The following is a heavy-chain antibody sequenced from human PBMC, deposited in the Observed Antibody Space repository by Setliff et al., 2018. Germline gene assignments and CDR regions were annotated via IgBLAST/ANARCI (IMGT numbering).Heavy chain of an antibody. Sequence: LSLTCTVSGGSISSSSYYWGWIRQPPGKGLEWIESIYYSGSTYYNPSLKSRVTISVDTSKNQFSLKLSSVTAADTAVYYCARVSQYSSGWYYYYYGMDVWGQGTTVTVSS. CDR1: GGSISSSSYY. CDR3: ARVSQYSSGWYYYYYGMDV. D-gene: IGHD6-19*01. V-gene: IGHV4-39*07. CDR2: IYYSGST. J-gene: IGHJ6*02.